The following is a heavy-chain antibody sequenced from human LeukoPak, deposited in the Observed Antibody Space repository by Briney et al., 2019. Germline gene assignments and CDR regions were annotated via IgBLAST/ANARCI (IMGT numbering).Heavy chain of an antibody. J-gene: IGHJ5*02. V-gene: IGHV4-59*06. Sequence: SETLSLTCTVSGGSISSYYWSWIRQHPGKGLEWIGYIYYSGSTYYNPSLKSRVTISVDTSKNQFSLKLSSVTAADTAVYYCARSPRRYDILTGYDSSNWFDPWGQGTLVTVSS. D-gene: IGHD3-9*01. CDR1: GGSISSYY. CDR3: ARSPRRYDILTGYDSSNWFDP. CDR2: IYYSGST.